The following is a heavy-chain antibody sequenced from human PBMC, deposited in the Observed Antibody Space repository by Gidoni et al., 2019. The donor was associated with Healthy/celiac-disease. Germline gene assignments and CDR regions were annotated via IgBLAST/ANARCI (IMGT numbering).Heavy chain of an antibody. CDR1: GYSFTSYW. J-gene: IGHJ5*02. CDR3: ARAITIFGVVNKLGFDP. D-gene: IGHD3-3*01. V-gene: IGHV5-10-1*03. Sequence: EVQLVQSGAEVKKPGESLRLSCKGSGYSFTSYWISWVRQMPGKGLEWMGRIDPSDSYTNYSPSFQGHVTISADKSISTAYLQSSSLKASDTAMYYCARAITIFGVVNKLGFDPWGQGTLVTVSS. CDR2: IDPSDSYT.